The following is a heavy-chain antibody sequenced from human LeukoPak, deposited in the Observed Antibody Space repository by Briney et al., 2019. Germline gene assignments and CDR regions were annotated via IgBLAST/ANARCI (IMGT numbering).Heavy chain of an antibody. V-gene: IGHV3-20*01. CDR2: INWNGGST. CDR1: GFTFDDYG. D-gene: IGHD3-3*01. J-gene: IGHJ3*02. CDR3: ARALYYDFWSGSPDDAFDI. Sequence: GGSLRLSCAASGFTFDDYGMSWVRQAPGKGLEWVSGINWNGGSTGYADSVKGRFTISRDNAKNSPYLQMNSLRAEDTALYHCARALYYDFWSGSPDDAFDIWGQGTMVTVSS.